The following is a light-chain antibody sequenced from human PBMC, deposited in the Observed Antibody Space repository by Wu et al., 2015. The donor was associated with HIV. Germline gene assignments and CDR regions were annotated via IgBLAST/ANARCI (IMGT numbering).Light chain of an antibody. CDR3: QQYGTSPPWT. V-gene: IGKV3-20*01. CDR1: QSVSSTY. CDR2: GAS. J-gene: IGKJ1*01. Sequence: EIVLTQSPGTLSLSPGERATLSCRASQSVSSTYLAWYQQKPGQAPRLLISGASSRATGIPDRFSGSGSGTDFTLTISRLEPEDFAVYFCQQYGTSPPWTFGQGTKVETK.